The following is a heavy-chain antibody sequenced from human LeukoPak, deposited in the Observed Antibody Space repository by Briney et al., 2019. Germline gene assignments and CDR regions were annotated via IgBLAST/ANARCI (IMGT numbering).Heavy chain of an antibody. Sequence: PGGSLRLSCAASGFTFSDYYMSWIRQAPGKGLEWVSDISESGDSKFYTDPVKGRFTISRDNAKKSLYLQMSSLRAEDTAVYYCARRTYSNHFFDYWGQGTLVTYSS. V-gene: IGHV3-11*01. D-gene: IGHD4-11*01. CDR2: ISESGDSK. CDR3: ARRTYSNHFFDY. CDR1: GFTFSDYY. J-gene: IGHJ4*02.